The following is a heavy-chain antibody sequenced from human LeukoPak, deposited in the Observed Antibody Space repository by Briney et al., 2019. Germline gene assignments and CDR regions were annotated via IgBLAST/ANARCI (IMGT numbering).Heavy chain of an antibody. CDR3: VRGRSYGLDFDS. V-gene: IGHV4-61*01. D-gene: IGHD5-18*01. CDR1: GVSINTCCYY. Sequence: SETLSLTCAVSGVSINTCCYYWSWIRQPPGKGLEWIGYKYYSGSTRYNSSLRSRLTISLDTSNDQFSLRLSSVTAADTAVYYCVRGRSYGLDFDSWGPGTLIIVSS. J-gene: IGHJ4*02. CDR2: KYYSGST.